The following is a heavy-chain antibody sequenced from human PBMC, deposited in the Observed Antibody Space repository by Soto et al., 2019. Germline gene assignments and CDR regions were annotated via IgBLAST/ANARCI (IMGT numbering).Heavy chain of an antibody. CDR1: GYTFTSYG. Sequence: ASVKVSCKASGYTFTSYGISWVRQAPGQGLEWMGWISAYNGNTNYAQKLQGRVTMTTDTSTSTGYMELRSLRSDDTDVYEYARERANWGLDDTSGDFDIWGQGTMVTVSS. J-gene: IGHJ3*02. CDR2: ISAYNGNT. V-gene: IGHV1-18*01. CDR3: ARERANWGLDDTSGDFDI. D-gene: IGHD7-27*01.